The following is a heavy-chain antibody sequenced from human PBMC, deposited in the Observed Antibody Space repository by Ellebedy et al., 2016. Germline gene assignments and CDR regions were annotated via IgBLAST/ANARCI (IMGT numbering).Heavy chain of an antibody. D-gene: IGHD3-22*01. J-gene: IGHJ4*02. Sequence: SETLSLXXTVSGGSISSYYWSWIRQPPGKGLEWVASMSVRYGNTYYSSSLKSRVTVSVDRSKNNLSLKVNSVTAADTAVYYCASHMYFHDSGGYFSFDSWGQGILVTVSS. CDR3: ASHMYFHDSGGYFSFDS. V-gene: IGHV4-59*08. CDR1: GGSISSYY. CDR2: MSVRYGNT.